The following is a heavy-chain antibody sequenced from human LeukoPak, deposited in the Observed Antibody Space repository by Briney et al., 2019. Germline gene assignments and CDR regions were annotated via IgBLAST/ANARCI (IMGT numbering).Heavy chain of an antibody. J-gene: IGHJ4*02. CDR1: GGSISRGDYY. CDR2: IYYSGST. D-gene: IGHD1-26*01. Sequence: SETLSLTCTVSGGSISRGDYYWSWMRQPPGKGLEWIGYIYYSGSTYYNPSLKSRVTISVDTSKNQFSLKLSSVTAADTAVYYCARSPLGSPIDYWGQGTLVTVSS. CDR3: ARSPLGSPIDY. V-gene: IGHV4-30-4*08.